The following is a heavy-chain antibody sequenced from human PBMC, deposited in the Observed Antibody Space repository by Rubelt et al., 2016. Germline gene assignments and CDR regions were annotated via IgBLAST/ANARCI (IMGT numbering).Heavy chain of an antibody. CDR2: ITSSSSTI. V-gene: IGHV3-48*04. CDR1: GFTLSSYS. D-gene: IGHD3-22*01. J-gene: IGHJ4*02. Sequence: EVQLVESGGGLVQPGGSLRLSCAASGFTLSSYSMNWVRQAPGKGLEWVSYITSSSSTIYYADSVKGRSTISRDNAKNSLYLQMNSLRAEDTAVYYCARGGPSGSIDFWGQGILVIVSS. CDR3: ARGGPSGSIDF.